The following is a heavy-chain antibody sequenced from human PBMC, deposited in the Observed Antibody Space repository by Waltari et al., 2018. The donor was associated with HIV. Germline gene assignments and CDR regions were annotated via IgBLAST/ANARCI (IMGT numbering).Heavy chain of an antibody. D-gene: IGHD3-10*01. CDR2: INIDGSRI. CDR3: SRDTFGEYDY. CDR1: GFSGSSYW. V-gene: IGHV3-74*01. Sequence: EVQLVQSGGGLIKPGGSLRHSCAASGFSGSSYWMHWVRQTPGKGLVWVSRINIDGSRIDYADSVRVRFTISRDSAKNTLSLQMNSLTEEDTAVYYCSRDTFGEYDYWGQGTLVTVSS. J-gene: IGHJ4*02.